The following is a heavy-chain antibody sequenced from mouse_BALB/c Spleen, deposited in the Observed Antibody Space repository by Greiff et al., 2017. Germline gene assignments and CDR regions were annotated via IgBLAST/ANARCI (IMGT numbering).Heavy chain of an antibody. D-gene: IGHD2-2*01. V-gene: IGHV5-12-1*01. J-gene: IGHJ4*01. CDR2: ISSGGGST. Sequence: DVKLVESGGGLVKPGGSLKLSCAASGFAFSSYDMSWVRQTPEKRLEWVAYISSGGGSTYYPDTVKGRFTISRDNAKNTLYLQMSSLKSEDTAMYYCARRGYVLYAMDYWGQGTSVTVSS. CDR1: GFAFSSYD. CDR3: ARRGYVLYAMDY.